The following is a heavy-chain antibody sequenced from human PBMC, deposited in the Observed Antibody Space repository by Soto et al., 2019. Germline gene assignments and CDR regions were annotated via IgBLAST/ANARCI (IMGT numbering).Heavy chain of an antibody. D-gene: IGHD3-3*01. CDR3: NRGSEYDFWSGYL. Sequence: QERLVQSGAEVRKPGSSVKVSCKVTGGTSTRYAINWVRQAPGQGLEWMGGIVPMLGTSKYAQKFQGRVTITADTSTNIAYRELRSLRSEDTAVYYCNRGSEYDFWSGYLWGQGTLVSVSS. CDR2: IVPMLGTS. V-gene: IGHV1-69*06. CDR1: GGTSTRYA. J-gene: IGHJ4*02.